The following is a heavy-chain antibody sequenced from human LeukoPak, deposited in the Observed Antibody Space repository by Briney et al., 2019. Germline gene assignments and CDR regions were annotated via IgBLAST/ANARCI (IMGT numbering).Heavy chain of an antibody. Sequence: SETLSLTCTVSGVSISSGSYYWSWIRQPAGKGLEWIGRIYTSGSTNYNPSLKSRVTISVDTSKNQFSLKLSSVTAADTAVYYCAREGYYYDSSGYTRYYYYGMDVWGQGTTVTVSS. J-gene: IGHJ6*02. CDR2: IYTSGST. CDR3: AREGYYYDSSGYTRYYYYGMDV. D-gene: IGHD3-22*01. V-gene: IGHV4-61*02. CDR1: GVSISSGSYY.